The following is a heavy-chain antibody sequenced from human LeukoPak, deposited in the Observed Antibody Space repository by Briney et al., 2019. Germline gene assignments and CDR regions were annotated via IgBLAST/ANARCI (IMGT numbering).Heavy chain of an antibody. J-gene: IGHJ4*02. CDR3: AREPFEVSSY. CDR1: GFTFSSYW. V-gene: IGHV3-74*01. Sequence: GGSLRLSCATSGFTFSSYWMHWVRQVPGKGLLWVARINTDGSATNYADSVKGRFTISRDNAKNTLYLQMNSLRAEDAAVYYCAREPFEVSSYWGQGTLVTVSS. CDR2: INTDGSAT. D-gene: IGHD3-3*01.